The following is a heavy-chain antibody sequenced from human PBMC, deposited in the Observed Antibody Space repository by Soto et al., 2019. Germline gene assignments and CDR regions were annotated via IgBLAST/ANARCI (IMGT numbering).Heavy chain of an antibody. CDR2: INAGNGNT. CDR1: GYTFTTYA. CDR3: ARASYDLLTGITSLSYFDY. Sequence: QVYLVQSGAEVREPGASVKVSCKPSGYTFTTYAMHWVRQAPGQRLEWMGWINAGNGNTKYSHKFQGRVTISRDTSASTGYMELSSLISEDTAVYFCARASYDLLTGITSLSYFDYWGQGTLVTVSS. D-gene: IGHD3-9*01. J-gene: IGHJ4*02. V-gene: IGHV1-3*01.